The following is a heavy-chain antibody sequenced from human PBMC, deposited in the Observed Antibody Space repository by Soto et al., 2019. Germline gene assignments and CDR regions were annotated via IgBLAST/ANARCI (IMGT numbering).Heavy chain of an antibody. CDR2: IYYSGRN. D-gene: IGHD3-9*01. Sequence: QLQLQESGPGLVKPSETLFLTCTVSGGSVSSSNYYWGWISQSPGKGLEWIGSIYYSGRNYYNPSLESRVTTSVLQSKSQFSLKVISVTSAATAVYYCASLEGLAKISYDFDYWGQGTMVTVSS. CDR1: GGSVSSSNYY. CDR3: ASLEGLAKISYDFDY. J-gene: IGHJ4*02. V-gene: IGHV4-39*01.